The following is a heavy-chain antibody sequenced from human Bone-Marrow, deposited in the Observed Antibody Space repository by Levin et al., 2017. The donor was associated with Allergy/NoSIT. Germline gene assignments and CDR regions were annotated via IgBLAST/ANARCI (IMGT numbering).Heavy chain of an antibody. CDR3: ASTKDSSSWNSYYFGMDV. CDR1: GFTFTSYR. J-gene: IGHJ6*02. CDR2: ISSSSTYI. D-gene: IGHD6-13*01. V-gene: IGHV3-21*01. Sequence: ASVKVSCAASGFTFTSYRMNWVRQAPGKRLEWVSYISSSSTYIYYADSVKGRFTISRDNAKNSLYLQMDSLRAEDTAVYYCASTKDSSSWNSYYFGMDVWGQGTTVTVSS.